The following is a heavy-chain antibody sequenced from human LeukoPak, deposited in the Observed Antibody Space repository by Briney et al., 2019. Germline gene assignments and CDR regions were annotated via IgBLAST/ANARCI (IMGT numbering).Heavy chain of an antibody. D-gene: IGHD3-10*01. CDR3: ARDQDYYGSGSYGPDY. CDR2: SYHSGST. CDR1: GYSIASGYY. Sequence: SETLSLTCTVSGYSIASGYYWGWIRQPPGKGLEWIGSSYHSGSTFYNPSLKSRVTISVDTSKNQFSLKLSSVTAADTAVYYCARDQDYYGSGSYGPDYWGQGTLVTVSS. V-gene: IGHV4-38-2*02. J-gene: IGHJ4*02.